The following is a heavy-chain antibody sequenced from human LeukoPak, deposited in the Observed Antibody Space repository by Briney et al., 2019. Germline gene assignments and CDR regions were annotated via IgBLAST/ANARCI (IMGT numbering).Heavy chain of an antibody. V-gene: IGHV4-39*07. D-gene: IGHD5-18*01. J-gene: IGHJ5*02. CDR3: ARVFVDTAMVTAYNWFDP. CDR1: GGSISNTIYY. Sequence: SETLSLTCTVSGGSISNTIYYWGRIRQPPGKGLQWIGSIFYSGSTYYNPSLRSRVTISVDTSKNQFSLKLSSVTAADTAVYYCARVFVDTAMVTAYNWFDPWGQGTLVTVSS. CDR2: IFYSGST.